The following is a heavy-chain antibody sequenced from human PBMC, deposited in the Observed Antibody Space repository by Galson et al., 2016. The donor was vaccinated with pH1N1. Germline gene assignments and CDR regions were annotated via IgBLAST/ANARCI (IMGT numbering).Heavy chain of an antibody. CDR1: GYGFPTSW. J-gene: IGHJ6*03. CDR3: ARHVALDPPVEYYYFDV. D-gene: IGHD1-1*01. CDR2: IYLDDSDT. V-gene: IGHV5-51*01. Sequence: QSGAEVKKPGESLKISCKGSGYGFPTSWIGWVRQMPGKGLEWMGSIYLDDSDTRYSPSFQGQVTISADKSIRTTYLQWSSLKASDTAIYYCARHVALDPPVEYYYFDVWGKGTTVIVSS.